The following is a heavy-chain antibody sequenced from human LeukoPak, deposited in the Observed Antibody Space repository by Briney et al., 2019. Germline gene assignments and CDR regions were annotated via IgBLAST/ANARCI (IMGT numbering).Heavy chain of an antibody. D-gene: IGHD3-10*01. Sequence: ASVKVSCKASGYTFTSYGISWVRQAPGQGLEWMGWISAYNGKTNYAQKLQGRVTMSTDTSTSTVYMELRSLRSDDTALYYCARGGLSGSGSIDYWGQGTLVTVSS. CDR1: GYTFTSYG. CDR3: ARGGLSGSGSIDY. CDR2: ISAYNGKT. J-gene: IGHJ4*02. V-gene: IGHV1-18*01.